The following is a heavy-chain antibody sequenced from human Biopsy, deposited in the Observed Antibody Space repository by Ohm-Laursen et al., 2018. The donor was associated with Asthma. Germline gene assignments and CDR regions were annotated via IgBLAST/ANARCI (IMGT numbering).Heavy chain of an antibody. D-gene: IGHD6-19*01. Sequence: SFLRLSCAASRFTYEMHWFRQAPGTGLEWVAVISYDGSSIYYADSVKGRFTIPRDNSKNTLSLQMNSLTAEDTAVYYCAREGVAGTHIEDWGQGTLITVSS. CDR1: RFTYE. CDR3: AREGVAGTHIED. CDR2: ISYDGSSI. V-gene: IGHV3-30-3*01. J-gene: IGHJ4*02.